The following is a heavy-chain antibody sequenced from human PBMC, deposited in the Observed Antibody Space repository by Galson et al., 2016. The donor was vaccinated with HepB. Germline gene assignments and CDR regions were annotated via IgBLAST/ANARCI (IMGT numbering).Heavy chain of an antibody. J-gene: IGHJ6*02. D-gene: IGHD3-10*01. Sequence: SLRLSCAASGFTFSTYAMHWVRQAPGKGLEWVAIISYDDGRTEYYADSVKGRFTISRDNSKNTLYLQMNSLRADDTAVYYCARGRYQGSASYNDGMDVWGQGTTVTVSS. CDR1: GFTFSTYA. V-gene: IGHV3-30*03. CDR3: ARGRYQGSASYNDGMDV. CDR2: ISYDDGRTE.